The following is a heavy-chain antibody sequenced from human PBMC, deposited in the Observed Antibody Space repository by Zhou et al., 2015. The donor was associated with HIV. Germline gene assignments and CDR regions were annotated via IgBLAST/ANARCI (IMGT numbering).Heavy chain of an antibody. CDR2: INGDNGKT. CDR1: GDTFRYYA. D-gene: IGHD6-6*01. Sequence: QVQLVQSGAEVKKPGASVKVSCKASGDTFRYYAISWVRQSPGQGLEWMGWINGDNGKTRYAQKFQGRVTLTTDRSTSTAYMDLRSLRLEDTAVYYCARDRGGATRPGWRYFDLWGRGTLVTVSS. V-gene: IGHV1-18*01. CDR3: ARDRGGATRPGWRYFDL. J-gene: IGHJ2*01.